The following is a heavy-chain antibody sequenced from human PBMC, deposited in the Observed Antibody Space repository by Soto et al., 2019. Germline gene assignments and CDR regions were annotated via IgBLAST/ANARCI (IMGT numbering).Heavy chain of an antibody. V-gene: IGHV4-39*01. CDR1: GGSISSSSYY. CDR3: ARPNCSGGSCYHAYFDY. J-gene: IGHJ4*02. Sequence: SETLSLTCTVSGGSISSSSYYWGWIRQPPGKGLEWIGSIYYSGSTYYNPSLKSRVTISVDTSKNQFSLKLSSVTAADTAVYYCARPNCSGGSCYHAYFDYWGQGTLVTVSS. CDR2: IYYSGST. D-gene: IGHD2-15*01.